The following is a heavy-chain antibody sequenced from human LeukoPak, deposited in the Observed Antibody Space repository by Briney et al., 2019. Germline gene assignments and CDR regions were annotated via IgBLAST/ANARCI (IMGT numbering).Heavy chain of an antibody. CDR1: GGAISSYY. CDR2: IYTSGST. CDR3: ARDVTIFGVVTLDY. J-gene: IGHJ4*02. D-gene: IGHD3-3*01. V-gene: IGHV4-4*07. Sequence: SETLSLTCTVSGGAISSYYWSWIRQSAGKGLEWIGRIYTSGSTSYNPSLKSRVTMSVDTSKNQFSLKLSSVTAADTAMYYCARDVTIFGVVTLDYWGQGTLVTVSS.